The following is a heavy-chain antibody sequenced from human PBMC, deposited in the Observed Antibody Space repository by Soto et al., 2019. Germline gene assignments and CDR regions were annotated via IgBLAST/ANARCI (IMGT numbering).Heavy chain of an antibody. D-gene: IGHD3-22*01. V-gene: IGHV3-9*01. CDR2: ISWNSGLI. CDR3: AKWGARGYYDLGWFDP. CDR1: GFTFDDYA. J-gene: IGHJ5*02. Sequence: EVQLVESGGGLVQPGRSLRLSCAASGFTFDDYAMHWVRQAPGKGLEWVAGISWNSGLIGYAESVKGRFTISRDNAKNSRYLQMNNLRAEDTALYYCAKWGARGYYDLGWFDPWGQGTLVTVSS.